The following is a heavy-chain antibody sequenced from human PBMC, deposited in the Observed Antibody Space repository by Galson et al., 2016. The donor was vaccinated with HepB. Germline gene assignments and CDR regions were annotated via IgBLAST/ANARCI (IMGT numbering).Heavy chain of an antibody. D-gene: IGHD2/OR15-2a*01. CDR1: GFLFRSYG. CDR2: DSMDGRRK. Sequence: SLRLSCAGSGFLFRSYGMHWVRPAPGKGLEWVAADSMDGRRKFYSDSVKGRFTISRDNSNNMLFLQMDSLRPDDTAVYYCAKRHEYCPPVGCSVDYWGQGTLVSVSS. J-gene: IGHJ4*02. V-gene: IGHV3-30*18. CDR3: AKRHEYCPPVGCSVDY.